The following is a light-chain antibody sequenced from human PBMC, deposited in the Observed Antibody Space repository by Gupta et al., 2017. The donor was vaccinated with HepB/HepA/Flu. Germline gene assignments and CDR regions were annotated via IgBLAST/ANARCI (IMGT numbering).Light chain of an antibody. CDR1: ALPKKY. J-gene: IGLJ2*01. V-gene: IGLV3-16*01. CDR2: KDS. CDR3: LSADSSGTYQNVV. Sequence: SYELPQPPSVSVSLGQMARITCSGEALPKKYAYWYQQKPGQFPVLVIYKDSERPSGIPERFSGSSSGTIVTLTISGVQAEDEADYYCLSADSSGTYQNVVFGGGTKLTVL.